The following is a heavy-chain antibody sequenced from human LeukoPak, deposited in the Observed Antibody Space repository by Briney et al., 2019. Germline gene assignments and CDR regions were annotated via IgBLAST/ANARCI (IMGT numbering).Heavy chain of an antibody. Sequence: ASETLSLTCTVSGGSISSYYWSWIRQPPGKGLEWIGYIYYSGSTYYNPSLKSRVTISVDTSKNQFSLKLSSVTAADTAVYYCARHVITMVRGIAFDIWGQGTMVTVSS. J-gene: IGHJ3*02. CDR2: IYYSGST. CDR1: GGSISSYY. D-gene: IGHD3-10*01. CDR3: ARHVITMVRGIAFDI. V-gene: IGHV4-59*04.